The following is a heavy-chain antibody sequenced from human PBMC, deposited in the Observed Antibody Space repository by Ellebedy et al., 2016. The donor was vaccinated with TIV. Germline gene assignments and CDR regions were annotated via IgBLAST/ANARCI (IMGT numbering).Heavy chain of an antibody. CDR2: ISAYNGNT. D-gene: IGHD3-10*01. CDR3: ARDRAVLRGIIISSPFDY. J-gene: IGHJ4*02. CDR1: GYIFTSYG. Sequence: ASVKVSCKASGYIFTSYGISWVRQAPGQGLEWMGWISAYNGNTNSAQKLQGRVTMTTDTSASTAYMELRSLRSDDTAVYYCARDRAVLRGIIISSPFDYWGQGTLVTVSS. V-gene: IGHV1-18*01.